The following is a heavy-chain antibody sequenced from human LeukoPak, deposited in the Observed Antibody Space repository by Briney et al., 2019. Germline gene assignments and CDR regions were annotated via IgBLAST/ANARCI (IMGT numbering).Heavy chain of an antibody. CDR2: IYYSGST. V-gene: IGHV4-31*03. J-gene: IGHJ3*02. Sequence: SETLSLTCTVSGGSISSGGYYWSWICQHPGKGLEWIGYIYYSGSTYYNPSLKSRVTISVDTSKNQFSLKLSSVTAADTAEHYCARDRRDAFDIWGQGTMVTVSS. CDR3: ARDRRDAFDI. CDR1: GGSISSGGYY.